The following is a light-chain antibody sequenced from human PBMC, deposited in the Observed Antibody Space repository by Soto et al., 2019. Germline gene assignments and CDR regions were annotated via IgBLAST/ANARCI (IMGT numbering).Light chain of an antibody. J-gene: IGKJ2*01. CDR1: QTISTY. V-gene: IGKV1-39*01. CDR2: DAS. Sequence: DIQMTQSPSSLSASVGDRVTITCRASQTISTYLNWYQQKPGKAPILLIYDASSLLSGVPSRFSDSGSGTDFTLTIASLHPEDFSTYYCQQSDSTPYTFGQGTKVEI. CDR3: QQSDSTPYT.